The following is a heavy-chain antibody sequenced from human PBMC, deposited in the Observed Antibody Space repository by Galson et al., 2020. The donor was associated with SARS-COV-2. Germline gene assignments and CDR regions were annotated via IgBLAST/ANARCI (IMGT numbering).Heavy chain of an antibody. V-gene: IGHV3-33*06. CDR2: ICYDGSNK. CDR1: GFTFSSYG. Sequence: GGSLRLSCAASGFTFSSYGMPWVRQAPGKGLEWVAVICYDGSNKYYADSVKGRFTISRDNSKNTLYLQMNSLRAEDTAVYYCAKDGGYSYGSDYYYYGMDVWGQGTTVTVSS. J-gene: IGHJ6*02. CDR3: AKDGGYSYGSDYYYYGMDV. D-gene: IGHD5-18*01.